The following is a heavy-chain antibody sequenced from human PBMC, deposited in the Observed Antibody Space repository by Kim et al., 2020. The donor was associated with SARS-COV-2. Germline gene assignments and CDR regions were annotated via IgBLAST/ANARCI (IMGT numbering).Heavy chain of an antibody. V-gene: IGHV4-39*01. CDR1: GDSINSNDYY. J-gene: IGHJ4*02. Sequence: SETLSLTCIVSGDSINSNDYYWGWIRQPPGKGLEWIGMIYYNGNTHYSPSLRSRVTMSVDTSKTQLSLKVTSVTAADTAIYYCARHGTDDVKYFDSWGQGALVTVSS. CDR3: ARHGTDDVKYFDS. CDR2: IYYNGNT. D-gene: IGHD3-16*01.